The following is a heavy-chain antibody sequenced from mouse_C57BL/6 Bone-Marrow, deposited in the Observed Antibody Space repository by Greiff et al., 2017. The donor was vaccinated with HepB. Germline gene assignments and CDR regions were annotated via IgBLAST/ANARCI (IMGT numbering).Heavy chain of an antibody. CDR2: ISSGGDYI. D-gene: IGHD2-14*01. CDR3: TRAGIGEGYFDV. CDR1: GFTFSSYA. J-gene: IGHJ1*03. Sequence: EVKLVESGEGLVKPGGSLKLSCAASGFTFSSYAMSWVRQTPEKRLEWVAYISSGGDYIYYADTVKGRFTISRDNARNTLYLQMSSLKSEDTAMYYCTRAGIGEGYFDVWGTGTTVTVSS. V-gene: IGHV5-9-1*02.